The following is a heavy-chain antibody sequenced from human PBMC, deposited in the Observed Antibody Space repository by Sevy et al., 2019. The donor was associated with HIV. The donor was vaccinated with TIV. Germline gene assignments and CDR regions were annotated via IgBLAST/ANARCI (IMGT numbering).Heavy chain of an antibody. J-gene: IGHJ4*02. V-gene: IGHV3-11*01. Sequence: GESLKISCAASGFTFSDYYMSWIRQAPGKGLEWVSYISSSGSTIYYADSVKGRFTISRDNAKNSLYLQMNSLRAEDTAVYYCARNPVTTTSHFDYWGQGTLVTVSS. CDR3: ARNPVTTTSHFDY. D-gene: IGHD4-17*01. CDR1: GFTFSDYY. CDR2: ISSSGSTI.